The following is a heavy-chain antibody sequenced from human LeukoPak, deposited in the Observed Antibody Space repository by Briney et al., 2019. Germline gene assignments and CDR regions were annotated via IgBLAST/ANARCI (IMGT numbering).Heavy chain of an antibody. CDR3: ARGYKGYYYDSSGDDY. CDR1: GCTFSSYA. D-gene: IGHD3-22*01. J-gene: IGHJ4*02. CDR2: ISYDGSNK. V-gene: IGHV3-30-3*01. Sequence: PGGSLRLSCAASGCTFSSYAMHWVRQAPGKGLEWVAVISYDGSNKYYADSVKGRFTISRDNSKNTLYLQMNSLRAEDTAVYYCARGYKGYYYDSSGDDYWGQGTLVTVSS.